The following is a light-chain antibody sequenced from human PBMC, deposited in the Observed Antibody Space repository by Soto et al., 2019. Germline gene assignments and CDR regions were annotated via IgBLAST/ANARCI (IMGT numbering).Light chain of an antibody. J-gene: IGLJ2*01. CDR2: DVS. CDR1: SSDVGRYNY. Sequence: QSVLTQPASVSGSPGQSITISCTGTSSDVGRYNYVSWYQQHPGKAPKLMIYDVSNRPSGVSNRFSGSKSGNTASLTISGLQAEDEADYYCSSYTSSSLVVFGGGTKLTVL. CDR3: SSYTSSSLVV. V-gene: IGLV2-14*01.